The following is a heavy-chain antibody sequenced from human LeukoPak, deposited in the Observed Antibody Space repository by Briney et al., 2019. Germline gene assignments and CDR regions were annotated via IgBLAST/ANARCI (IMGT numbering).Heavy chain of an antibody. J-gene: IGHJ4*02. D-gene: IGHD5-24*01. CDR3: ARGSPGAEMATIGLVDFDY. CDR2: INHSGST. V-gene: IGHV4-34*01. CDR1: GGSFSGYY. Sequence: SETLSLTCAVYGGSFSGYYWSWIRQPPGKGLEWIGEINHSGSTNHNPSLKSRVTISVDTSKNQFSLKLSSVTAADTAVYYCARGSPGAEMATIGLVDFDYWGQGTLVTVSS.